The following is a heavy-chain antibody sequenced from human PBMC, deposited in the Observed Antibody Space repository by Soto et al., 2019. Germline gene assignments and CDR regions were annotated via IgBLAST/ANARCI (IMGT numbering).Heavy chain of an antibody. CDR1: GFSLRTTGVG. D-gene: IGHD3-16*01. J-gene: IGHJ4*02. CDR2: IYWNDDK. CDR3: AHTWGLPFAY. Sequence: QITLKESGPTLGEPTQTLTLTCTYSGFSLRTTGVGVGWIRQPPGKALEWLGIIYWNDDKRYSPSLKNRFTLTSDISKSQVVLTMTNMDPVDTATYYCAHTWGLPFAYWGQGTLVIVSS. V-gene: IGHV2-5*01.